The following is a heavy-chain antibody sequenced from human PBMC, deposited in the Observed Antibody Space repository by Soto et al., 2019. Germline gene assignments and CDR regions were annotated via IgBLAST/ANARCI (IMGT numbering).Heavy chain of an antibody. Sequence: EVQLLESGGALVQPGGSLRLSCAASGLTFNIYAMSWVRQAPGKGLEWVSGISGSGGSTYYADSVKGRSTISRDNSKNTLYLQMNSLRAEDTGVYYCAKDRLPFYGSGSYFDYWGQGTLVTVSS. J-gene: IGHJ4*02. CDR3: AKDRLPFYGSGSYFDY. CDR2: ISGSGGST. CDR1: GLTFNIYA. V-gene: IGHV3-23*01. D-gene: IGHD3-10*01.